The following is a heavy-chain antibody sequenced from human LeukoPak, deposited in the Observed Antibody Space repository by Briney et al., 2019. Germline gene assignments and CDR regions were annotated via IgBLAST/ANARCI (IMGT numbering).Heavy chain of an antibody. Sequence: SETLSLTCAVYGGSFSGYYWSWIRQPPGKGLEWIGEINHSGSTNYNPSLKSRVTISVDTSKNQFSLKLSSVTAADTAVYYCARGPLADILTGYYCIDFDYWGQGTLVTVSS. CDR1: GGSFSGYY. D-gene: IGHD3-9*01. J-gene: IGHJ4*02. CDR3: ARGPLADILTGYYCIDFDY. V-gene: IGHV4-34*01. CDR2: INHSGST.